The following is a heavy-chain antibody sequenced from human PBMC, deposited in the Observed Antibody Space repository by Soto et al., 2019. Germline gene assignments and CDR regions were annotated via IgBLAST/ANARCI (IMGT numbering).Heavy chain of an antibody. CDR1: GYTFTSYG. CDR3: AASQQFDY. CDR2: INTYDGNT. D-gene: IGHD6-13*01. V-gene: IGHV1-18*01. Sequence: QVQLVQSGSEVKKPGASVKVACKASGYTFTSYGINWVRQAPGKGLEWMGWINTYDGNTNHAQKFHGRVTMTTDTSTSTAYMELRTLSSDDTAVYYCAASQQFDYWGQGTLVTVSS. J-gene: IGHJ4*02.